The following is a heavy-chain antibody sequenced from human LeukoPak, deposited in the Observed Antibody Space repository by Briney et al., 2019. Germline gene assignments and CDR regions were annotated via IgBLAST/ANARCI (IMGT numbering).Heavy chain of an antibody. CDR1: GFTFSSYW. D-gene: IGHD6-13*01. CDR2: IRQDGGAK. Sequence: GGSLRLSCAASGFTFSSYWMSRVRQAPGKGLEWVANIRQDGGAKNYVDSVKGRFTISRDNAKKSLFLQMNSLRAEDTAVYYCAPPPIAATGNWGQGTLVTVSS. V-gene: IGHV3-7*01. CDR3: APPPIAATGN. J-gene: IGHJ4*02.